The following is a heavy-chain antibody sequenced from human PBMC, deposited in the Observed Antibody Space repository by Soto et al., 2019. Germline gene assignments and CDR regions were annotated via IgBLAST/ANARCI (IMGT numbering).Heavy chain of an antibody. V-gene: IGHV3-21*01. Sequence: GGSLRLSCAASGFTFSSYAMHWVRQAPGKRLEWVSSISGTSDYIDYADAVKGRFTISRDNAKNSLSLQMNSLRAEDTAVYFCARYPSYYGSGSYYYFDHCAQGTPVPVSS. CDR3: ARYPSYYGSGSYYYFDH. D-gene: IGHD3-10*01. J-gene: IGHJ4*02. CDR1: GFTFSSYA. CDR2: ISGTSDYI.